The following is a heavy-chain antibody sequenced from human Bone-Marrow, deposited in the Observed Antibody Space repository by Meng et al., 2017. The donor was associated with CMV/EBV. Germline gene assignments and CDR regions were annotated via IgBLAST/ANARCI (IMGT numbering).Heavy chain of an antibody. Sequence: GESLKISCAASGFTFTKHWMHWVRQAPGKGLEWVSRINGDATRTSYVDSVEGRFTITRDNAKNTVHLQMNSLGVGDTAVYYCARDGGSTFFDYWGQGVLVTVSS. V-gene: IGHV3-74*01. CDR2: INGDATRT. D-gene: IGHD3-16*01. CDR1: GFTFTKHW. J-gene: IGHJ4*02. CDR3: ARDGGSTFFDY.